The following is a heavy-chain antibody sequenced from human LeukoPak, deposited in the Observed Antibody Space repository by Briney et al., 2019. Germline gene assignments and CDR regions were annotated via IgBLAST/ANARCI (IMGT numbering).Heavy chain of an antibody. Sequence: PSETLSLTCTVSGGSISSYYWSWLRQPPGKGLEGIGYIYYSGSTNYIPSLKSRVTISVDTSKNQFSLKLSSVPGADTAVYYCARGFGSGSYQCVDVWGQGTTVTVSS. J-gene: IGHJ6*02. D-gene: IGHD3-10*01. V-gene: IGHV4-59*01. CDR3: ARGFGSGSYQCVDV. CDR2: IYYSGST. CDR1: GGSISSYY.